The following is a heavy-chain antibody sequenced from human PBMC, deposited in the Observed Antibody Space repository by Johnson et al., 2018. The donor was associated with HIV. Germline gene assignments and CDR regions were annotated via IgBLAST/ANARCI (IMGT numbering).Heavy chain of an antibody. CDR2: INWNGGST. D-gene: IGHD3-16*01. CDR1: GFIFDDYA. CDR3: VRDAFDFRDATGRFGGAGFDI. Sequence: VQLVESGGGVVRPGGSLRLSCATSGFIFDDYAMGWVRQVPGKGLEWVSGINWNGGSTAYVDSVKGRFTLSRDHAKNSLSLQMNSLRAEDTAVYYCVRDAFDFRDATGRFGGAGFDIWGQGTVVTVSS. V-gene: IGHV3-20*04. J-gene: IGHJ3*02.